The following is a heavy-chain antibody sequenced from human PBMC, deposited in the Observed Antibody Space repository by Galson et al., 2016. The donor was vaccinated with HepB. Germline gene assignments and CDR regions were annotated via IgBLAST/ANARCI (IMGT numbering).Heavy chain of an antibody. J-gene: IGHJ4*02. CDR1: GFPFSGYP. Sequence: SLRLSCAASGFPFSGYPIHWVRQAPGKGLDWEASISSDGTKINYADSVKGRFTISRDNSKNTVSLQMNSLRVDDTAVFYCAREASYVNVLDHWGQGTLVTVSS. CDR3: AREASYVNVLDH. CDR2: ISSDGTKI. D-gene: IGHD5-18*01. V-gene: IGHV3-30*04.